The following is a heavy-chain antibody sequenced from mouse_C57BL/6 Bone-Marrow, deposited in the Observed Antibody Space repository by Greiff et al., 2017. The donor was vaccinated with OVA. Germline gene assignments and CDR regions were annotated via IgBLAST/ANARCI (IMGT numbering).Heavy chain of an antibody. Sequence: QVQLQQPGAELVKPGASVKLSCKASGYTSTSYWMHWVKQRPGRGLEWIGRIDPNSGGTKYNEKFKSKATLTVDKPSSTPYMQLSSLTSEDSAVYYCAREESNYSFAYWGQGTLVTVSA. J-gene: IGHJ3*01. V-gene: IGHV1-72*01. CDR2: IDPNSGGT. CDR3: AREESNYSFAY. CDR1: GYTSTSYW. D-gene: IGHD2-5*01.